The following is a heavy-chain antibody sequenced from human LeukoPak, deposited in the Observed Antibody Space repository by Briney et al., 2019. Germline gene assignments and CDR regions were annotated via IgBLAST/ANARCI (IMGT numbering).Heavy chain of an antibody. V-gene: IGHV4-4*07. CDR3: ARDGRLEGCGGDCYPDY. CDR1: GASITTYY. CDR2: IYTSGST. Sequence: SETLSLTCTVSGASITTYYWSWIRQPAGKGLEWIGRIYTSGSTNYNPSLESRVTISVDPSRNQFSLKLSSVTAADTAVYYCARDGRLEGCGGDCYPDYWGQGTLVTVSS. J-gene: IGHJ4*02. D-gene: IGHD2-21*01.